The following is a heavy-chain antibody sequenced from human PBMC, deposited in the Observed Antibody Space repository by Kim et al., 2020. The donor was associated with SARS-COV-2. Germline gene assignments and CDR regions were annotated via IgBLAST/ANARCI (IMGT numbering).Heavy chain of an antibody. J-gene: IGHJ4*02. V-gene: IGHV5-10-1*01. D-gene: IGHD1-26*01. CDR3: ARHLYNGYYYAFDY. Sequence: SPSSQGHVSISTDTSVSTVYLQLSSLKASDTAIYYCARHLYNGYYYAFDYWGQGTLITVSS.